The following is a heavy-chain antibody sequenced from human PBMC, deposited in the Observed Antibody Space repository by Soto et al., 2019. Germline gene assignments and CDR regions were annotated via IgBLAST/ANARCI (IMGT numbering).Heavy chain of an antibody. CDR2: INAGNGNT. V-gene: IGHV1-3*01. Sequence: ASVKVSCKASEYTFTNYALHWVRQAPGQRLEWMGWINAGNGNTKYSQKFQGRVTMTRYTSTSTVYMELSSLRSEDTAVYYCARKGARYYYDSSGYDFDYWGQGTLVTVSS. CDR3: ARKGARYYYDSSGYDFDY. D-gene: IGHD3-22*01. J-gene: IGHJ4*02. CDR1: EYTFTNYA.